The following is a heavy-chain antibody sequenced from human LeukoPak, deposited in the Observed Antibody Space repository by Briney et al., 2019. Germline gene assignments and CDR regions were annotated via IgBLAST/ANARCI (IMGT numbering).Heavy chain of an antibody. D-gene: IGHD1-26*01. CDR1: GGSFSGYY. CDR3: ARVTKWGLRSLDY. CDR2: INHSGST. V-gene: IGHV4-34*01. J-gene: IGHJ4*02. Sequence: SETLSLTCAVYGGSFSGYYWSWIRQPPGKGLEWIGEINHSGSTNYNPSLKSRVTISVDASKNQFSLKLSSVTAADTAVYYCARVTKWGLRSLDYWGQGTLVTVSS.